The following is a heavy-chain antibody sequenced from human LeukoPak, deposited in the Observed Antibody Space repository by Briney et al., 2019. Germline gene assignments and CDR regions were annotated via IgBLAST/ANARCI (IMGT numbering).Heavy chain of an antibody. D-gene: IGHD4-17*01. Sequence: ASVKVSCKASGYTFTSYDINWVRQATGQGLEWMGWMNPNSGNTGYAQKFQGRVTMTRNTSISTAYMELSSLRSEDTAVYYCARAMTTHGLLSDAFDIWGQGTMVTVSS. V-gene: IGHV1-8*01. CDR2: MNPNSGNT. CDR1: GYTFTSYD. CDR3: ARAMTTHGLLSDAFDI. J-gene: IGHJ3*02.